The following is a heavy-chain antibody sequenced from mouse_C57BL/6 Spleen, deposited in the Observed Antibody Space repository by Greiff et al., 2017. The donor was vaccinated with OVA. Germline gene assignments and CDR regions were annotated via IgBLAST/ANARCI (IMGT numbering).Heavy chain of an antibody. CDR2: IYPGSGST. Sequence: VQLQQSGAELVKPGASVKMSCKASGYTFTSYWITWVKQRPGQGLEWIGDIYPGSGSTNYNEKFKSKATLTVDTSSSTAYMQLSSLTSEDSAVYYCARRRGSYWYFDVWGTGTTVTVSS. J-gene: IGHJ1*03. CDR1: GYTFTSYW. V-gene: IGHV1-55*01. CDR3: ARRRGSYWYFDV.